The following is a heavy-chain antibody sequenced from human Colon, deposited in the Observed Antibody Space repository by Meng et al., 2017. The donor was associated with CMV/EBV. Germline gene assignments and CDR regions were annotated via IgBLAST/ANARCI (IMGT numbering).Heavy chain of an antibody. CDR3: AHKSLPAAFFDY. Sequence: QINLKESGPTLVKPTPTPTLTCTFSGFSLNTYEVGVGWFRQPPGKAPEWLALIYWDDDKRYRSSLGNRLTLTHDASKNQVVLTMTDMDPVDTATYYCAHKSLPAAFFDYWSQGTLVTVSS. CDR2: IYWDDDK. V-gene: IGHV2-5*02. D-gene: IGHD2-2*01. J-gene: IGHJ4*02. CDR1: GFSLNTYEVG.